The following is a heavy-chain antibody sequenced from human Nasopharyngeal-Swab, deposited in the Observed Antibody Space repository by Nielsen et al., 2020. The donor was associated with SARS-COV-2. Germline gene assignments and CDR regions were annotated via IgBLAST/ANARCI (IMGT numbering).Heavy chain of an antibody. CDR3: ARTNSPYYYYGMDV. V-gene: IGHV3-48*03. CDR1: GFTFSSYE. CDR2: ISSSGSTI. D-gene: IGHD1-1*01. Sequence: GESLKISYAASGFTFSSYEMNWVRQAPGKGLEWVSYISSSGSTIYYADSVKGRFTISRDNAKNSLYLQMNSLRAEDTAVYYCARTNSPYYYYGMDVWGQGTTVTVSS. J-gene: IGHJ6*02.